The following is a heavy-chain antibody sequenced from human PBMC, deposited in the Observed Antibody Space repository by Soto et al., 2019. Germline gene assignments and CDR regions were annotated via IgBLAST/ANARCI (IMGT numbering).Heavy chain of an antibody. V-gene: IGHV4-34*01. CDR3: GPRGAVADPRGY. D-gene: IGHD3-10*01. Sequence: QVQLQLWGAGLLKPSETLSLTCAVYGGSFSDFYWTWIRQLPGKGLEWIGEINHSGNTNYNPSLKSRVAISVDTSKNQFSLNLDSVTAADTAVYYCGPRGAVADPRGYWGLGTLVTVSS. J-gene: IGHJ4*02. CDR1: GGSFSDFY. CDR2: INHSGNT.